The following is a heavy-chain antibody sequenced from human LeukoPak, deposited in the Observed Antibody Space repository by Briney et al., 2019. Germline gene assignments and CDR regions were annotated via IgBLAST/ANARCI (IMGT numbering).Heavy chain of an antibody. J-gene: IGHJ6*03. CDR2: INSDGSST. CDR3: ARDYHYYYYYMDV. D-gene: IGHD2-2*01. CDR1: GFIFSDYS. Sequence: GGSLRLSCVASGFIFSDYSMDWVRQAPGKGLVWVSRINSDGSSTSYADSVKGRFTISRDNAKNTLYLQMNSLRAEDTAVYYCARDYHYYYYYMDVWGKGTTVTISS. V-gene: IGHV3-74*01.